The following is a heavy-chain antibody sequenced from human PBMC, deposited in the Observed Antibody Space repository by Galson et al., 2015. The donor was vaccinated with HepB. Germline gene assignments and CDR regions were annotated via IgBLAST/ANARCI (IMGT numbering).Heavy chain of an antibody. CDR1: GGSISSGSYY. V-gene: IGHV4-61*02. J-gene: IGHJ6*03. Sequence: LSLTCTVSGGSISSGSYYWSWIRQPAGKGLEWIGRIYTSGSTNYNPSLKSRVTMSVDTSKDQFSLKLSSVTAADTAVYYCAREQGLDSYDFWSGYPTKYYMDVWGKGTTVTVSS. CDR2: IYTSGST. D-gene: IGHD3-3*01. CDR3: AREQGLDSYDFWSGYPTKYYMDV.